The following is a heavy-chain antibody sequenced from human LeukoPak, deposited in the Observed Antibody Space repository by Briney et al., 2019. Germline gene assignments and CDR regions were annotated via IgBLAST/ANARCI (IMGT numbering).Heavy chain of an antibody. V-gene: IGHV6-1*01. J-gene: IGHJ4*02. CDR3: TRSDCSSGRCPGFDN. D-gene: IGHD6-19*01. CDR1: GDSVSSNSAA. CDR2: TYYRSKWFI. Sequence: SQTLSLTCGISGDSVSSNSAAWNWIRQSPSRGLEWLGRTYYRSKWFINYAPSVKSRIIINPDTPKNQVSLQLNSVTPEDTAVYCCTRSDCSSGRCPGFDNWGQGTLVTVSS.